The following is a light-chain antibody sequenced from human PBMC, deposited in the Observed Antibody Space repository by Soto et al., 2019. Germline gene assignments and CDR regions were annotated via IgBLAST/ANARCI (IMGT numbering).Light chain of an antibody. J-gene: IGLJ1*01. CDR2: DVF. V-gene: IGLV2-14*03. CDR1: GSDIGYYNF. CDR3: NSCTSNNTYL. Sequence: QSALTQPATVSGSPGQSITISCTGTGSDIGYYNFVSWYQQHPGKAPRLMIYDVFHRPSGVPNRFSGSKSGNTASLTISGLQAEDEAEYYCNSCTSNNTYLFGTGTKVTVL.